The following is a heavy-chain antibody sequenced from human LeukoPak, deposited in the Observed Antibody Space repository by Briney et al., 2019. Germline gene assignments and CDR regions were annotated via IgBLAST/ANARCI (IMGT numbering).Heavy chain of an antibody. CDR2: ISAYNGNT. V-gene: IGHV1-18*01. D-gene: IGHD6-13*01. CDR1: GYTFTSYDG. J-gene: IGHJ4*02. CDR3: ARSAYSSSWLLYTRLGPFDY. Sequence: ASVKVSCKASGYTFTSYDGISWVRLAPGQGLEWMGWISAYNGNTNYAQKLQGRVTMTTDTSTSTAYMELRSLRSDDTAVYYCARSAYSSSWLLYTRLGPFDYWGQGTLVTVSS.